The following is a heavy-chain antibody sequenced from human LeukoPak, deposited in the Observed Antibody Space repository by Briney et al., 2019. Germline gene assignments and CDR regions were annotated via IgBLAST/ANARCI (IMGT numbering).Heavy chain of an antibody. CDR1: GGSISSGDYY. V-gene: IGHV4-30-4*01. D-gene: IGHD3-10*01. J-gene: IGHJ4*02. CDR3: ARGLAYYYGSGSSNSYYFDY. CDR2: IYYSGST. Sequence: KTSETLSLTCTVSGGSISSGDYYWSWIRQPPGKGLEWIGYIYYSGSTYYNPSLKSRVTISVDTSKNQFSLKLSSVTAADTAVYYCARGLAYYYGSGSSNSYYFDYWGQGTLVTVSS.